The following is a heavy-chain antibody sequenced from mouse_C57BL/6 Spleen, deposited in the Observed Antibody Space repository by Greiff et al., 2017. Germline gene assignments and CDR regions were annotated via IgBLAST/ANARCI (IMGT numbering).Heavy chain of an antibody. D-gene: IGHD2-3*01. CDR3: AREGTIYDGYYDAMDY. J-gene: IGHJ4*01. V-gene: IGHV1-19*01. CDR2: INPYNGGT. CDR1: GYTFTDYY. Sequence: EVHLVESGPVLVKPGASVKMSCKASGYTFTDYYMNWVKQSHGKSLEWIGVINPYNGGTSYNQKFKGKATLTVDKSSSTAYMELNSLTSEDSAVYYCAREGTIYDGYYDAMDYWGQGTSVTVSS.